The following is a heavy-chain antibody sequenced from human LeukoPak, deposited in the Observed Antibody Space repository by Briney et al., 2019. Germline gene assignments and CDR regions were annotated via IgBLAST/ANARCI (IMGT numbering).Heavy chain of an antibody. CDR3: AREPRGYTYGFHFDY. Sequence: ASVKVSCKASGYTFTGYYMHWVRQAPGQGLEWMGWINPNSGGTNYAQKFQGRVTMTRDTSISTAYMELSRLRSDDTAVYYCAREPRGYTYGFHFDYWGLGTLVTVSS. CDR1: GYTFTGYY. V-gene: IGHV1-2*02. D-gene: IGHD5-18*01. CDR2: INPNSGGT. J-gene: IGHJ4*02.